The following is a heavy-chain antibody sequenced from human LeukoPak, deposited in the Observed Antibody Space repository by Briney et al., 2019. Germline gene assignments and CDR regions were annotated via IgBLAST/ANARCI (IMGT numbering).Heavy chain of an antibody. CDR2: ISYDGSNK. J-gene: IGHJ6*04. CDR1: GFTFSSYA. D-gene: IGHD6-13*01. V-gene: IGHV3-30*01. CDR3: ARDRGIAAPGMDV. Sequence: GGSLRLSCAASGFTFSSYAMHWVRQAPGKGLEWVAVISYDGSNKYYADSVKGRFTISRDNSKNTLYLQMNSLRAEDTAVYYCARDRGIAAPGMDVWGKGTTVTVSS.